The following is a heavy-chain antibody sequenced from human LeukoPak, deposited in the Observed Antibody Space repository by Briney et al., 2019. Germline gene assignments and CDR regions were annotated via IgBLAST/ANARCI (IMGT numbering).Heavy chain of an antibody. CDR1: GYTFTGYY. D-gene: IGHD3-22*01. Sequence: GASVKVSCKASGYTFTGYYINWVRQAPGQGLEWMGWINPNIGATNYAQKFQGRVTMTRDTSISTAYMELSRLRSDDTAVYYCAREWLLHPFDYWGQGTLVTVSS. CDR3: AREWLLHPFDY. V-gene: IGHV1-2*02. CDR2: INPNIGAT. J-gene: IGHJ4*02.